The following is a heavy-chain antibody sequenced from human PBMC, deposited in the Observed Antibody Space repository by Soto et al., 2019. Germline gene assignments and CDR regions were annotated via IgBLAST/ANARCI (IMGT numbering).Heavy chain of an antibody. J-gene: IGHJ4*02. V-gene: IGHV5-10-1*01. CDR2: IDPGDSYT. CDR3: ARLQAAAGDNDLTFDY. D-gene: IGHD6-13*01. CDR1: GDKVSTWHNFTSYW. Sequence: GESLKIFCIGSGDKVSTWHNFTSYWIPWVRQKPGEGLEWMGSIDPGDSYTSYSPSFQGHVTISADKSISTAYLQWSSLKASDTAMYYCARLQAAAGDNDLTFDYWGQGTLVTVSS.